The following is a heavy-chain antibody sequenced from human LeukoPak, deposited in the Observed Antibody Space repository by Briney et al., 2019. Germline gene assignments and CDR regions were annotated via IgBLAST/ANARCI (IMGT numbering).Heavy chain of an antibody. V-gene: IGHV3-21*01. J-gene: IGHJ4*02. CDR2: IISSSSYI. D-gene: IGHD5-18*01. CDR1: GFTFSSYS. CDR3: ARDGYDVDTAMDVPFDY. Sequence: GGSLRLSCAASGFTFSSYSMNWVRQAPGKLLEWVSSIISSSSYIYYADSVKGRFTISRDNTKNSLYLQMNSLRAEDTAVYYCARDGYDVDTAMDVPFDYWGQGTLVTVSS.